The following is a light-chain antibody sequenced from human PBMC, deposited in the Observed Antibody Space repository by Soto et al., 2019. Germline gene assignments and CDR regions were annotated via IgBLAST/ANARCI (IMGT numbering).Light chain of an antibody. Sequence: DRVTITCRASQSISSYLNWYQQKPGKAPKLLIYAASSLQSGVPSRFSGSGSGTDFTLTISSLQPEDFATYYCQQSYSTPRTFGQGTKVDIK. J-gene: IGKJ1*01. V-gene: IGKV1-39*01. CDR2: AAS. CDR3: QQSYSTPRT. CDR1: QSISSY.